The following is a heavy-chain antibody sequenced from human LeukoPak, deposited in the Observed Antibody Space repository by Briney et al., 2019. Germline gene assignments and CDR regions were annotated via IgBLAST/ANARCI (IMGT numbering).Heavy chain of an antibody. J-gene: IGHJ4*02. CDR3: ARDMTGGIWARATSFDH. CDR2: INPDSGGS. Sequence: ASVKVSCKTSGYTFSAFHMHWVRQAPGQGPEWMGWINPDSGGSEYGQKFQGRVTFTSDTSSTTIYMEVRSLKSDDTAVYYCARDMTGGIWARATSFDHWGQGTLVTVSS. D-gene: IGHD1-14*01. CDR1: GYTFSAFH. V-gene: IGHV1-2*02.